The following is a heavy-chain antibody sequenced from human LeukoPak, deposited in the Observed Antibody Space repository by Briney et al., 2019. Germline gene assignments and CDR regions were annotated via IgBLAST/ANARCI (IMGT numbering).Heavy chain of an antibody. D-gene: IGHD3-10*01. Sequence: ASVKVSCKVSGYTLTELSMHWVRQAHGKGLEWVGGFDPEDGETIYAQKFQGRVTMTEDTSTNTAYMELSSLRSEDTAVYYCATALTITMVRGVIQSFDYWGQGTLVTVSS. CDR1: GYTLTELS. CDR3: ATALTITMVRGVIQSFDY. J-gene: IGHJ4*02. CDR2: FDPEDGET. V-gene: IGHV1-24*01.